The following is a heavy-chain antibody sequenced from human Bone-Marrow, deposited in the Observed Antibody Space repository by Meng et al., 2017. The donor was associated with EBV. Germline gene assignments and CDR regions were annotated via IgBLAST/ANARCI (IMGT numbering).Heavy chain of an antibody. CDR3: ASESGRGFTPDY. J-gene: IGHJ4*02. V-gene: IGHV1-69*01. CDR2: LIPMSDAP. Sequence: QVELVEGGAGVKKAGSSVKVSCKPSGGTFRSDAVSWVRQAPGQGLEWMGGLIPMSDAPHYAQKFQDRVRITADESTSTHYMDLSGLRSEDTAVYYCASESGRGFTPDYWGQGTLVTVSS. D-gene: IGHD3-10*01. CDR1: GGTFRSDA.